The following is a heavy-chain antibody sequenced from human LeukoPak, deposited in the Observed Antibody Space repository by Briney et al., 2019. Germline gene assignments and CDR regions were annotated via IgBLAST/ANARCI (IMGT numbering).Heavy chain of an antibody. CDR1: GFTFSHYA. CDR2: IRYDGSYD. D-gene: IGHD3-10*01. CDR3: AKDPPLYGSGSYLDY. Sequence: GGSLRLSCAASGFTFSHYAMHWVRQAPGKGLEFVAFIRYDGSYDSYADSVRGRFTISRDDSKNTLYLQMNSLRVDDTAVYYCAKDPPLYGSGSYLDYWGQGSLVTASS. J-gene: IGHJ4*02. V-gene: IGHV3-30*02.